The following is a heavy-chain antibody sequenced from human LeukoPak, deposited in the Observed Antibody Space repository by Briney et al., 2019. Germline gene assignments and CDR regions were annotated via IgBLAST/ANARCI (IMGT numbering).Heavy chain of an antibody. V-gene: IGHV4-39*07. CDR2: IYSSGST. J-gene: IGHJ4*02. CDR1: GASISSGSNY. CDR3: ARVSALEDIVVVVAGSFDY. D-gene: IGHD2-15*01. Sequence: SETLSLTCSVSGASISSGSNYWGWIRQPPGKTLEWIGSIYSSGSTYYNSSLQSRVIIIIATPKNHFSLTLSSVTAADTAVYYCARVSALEDIVVVVAGSFDYWGEGTLVTVSS.